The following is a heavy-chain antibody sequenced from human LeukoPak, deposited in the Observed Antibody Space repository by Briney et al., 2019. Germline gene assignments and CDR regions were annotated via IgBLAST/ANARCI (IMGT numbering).Heavy chain of an antibody. CDR1: GGSISSGGYY. CDR3: MGYYYDSSGYPY. D-gene: IGHD3-22*01. CDR2: IYYSGSA. V-gene: IGHV4-31*03. J-gene: IGHJ4*02. Sequence: SETLSLTCTVSGGSISSGGYYWSWIRQHPGKGLEWIGYIYYSGSAYYNPSLKSRVTISVDTSKNQFSLKLSSVTAADTAVYYCMGYYYDSSGYPYWGQGTLVTVSS.